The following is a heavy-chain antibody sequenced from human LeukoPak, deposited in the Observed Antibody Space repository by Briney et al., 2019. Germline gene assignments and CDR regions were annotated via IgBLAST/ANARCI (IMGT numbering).Heavy chain of an antibody. D-gene: IGHD3/OR15-3a*01. CDR3: ARVDNRDWYYFDY. V-gene: IGHV1-2*02. Sequence: GASVKLSCQASGYNFADHYVHWVRQAPGQGLEWMGWINPKSGGTDYAQKFQGRVAMTSDTSIRTGYMELNNLTSDDTAVYYCARVDNRDWYYFDYWGQGSLVTVSS. J-gene: IGHJ4*02. CDR1: GYNFADHY. CDR2: INPKSGGT.